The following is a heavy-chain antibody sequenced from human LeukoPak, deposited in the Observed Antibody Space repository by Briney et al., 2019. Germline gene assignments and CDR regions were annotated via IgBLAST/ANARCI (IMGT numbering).Heavy chain of an antibody. V-gene: IGHV4-4*09. D-gene: IGHD4-11*01. CDR2: IYTSWST. Sequence: PSETLSLTCTVSGGSISSYYWSWIRQPPGKGLEWIWYIYTSWSTNYNPALKSRVTISVETSKNQFSLKLSSVTAADTAVYYCARLPHDYSNPAAFDIWGQGTMVTVSS. CDR1: GGSISSYY. CDR3: ARLPHDYSNPAAFDI. J-gene: IGHJ3*02.